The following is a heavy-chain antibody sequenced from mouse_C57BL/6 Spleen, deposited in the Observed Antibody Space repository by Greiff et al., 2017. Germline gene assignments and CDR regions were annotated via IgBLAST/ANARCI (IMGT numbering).Heavy chain of an antibody. Sequence: DVMLVESGGGLVQPGGSLSLSCAASGFTFTDYYMSWVRQPPGKALEWLGFIRNKANGYTTEYSASVKGRFTISRDNSQSILYLQMNALRAEDSATYYCASSLYAMDYWGQGTSVTVSS. CDR3: ASSLYAMDY. V-gene: IGHV7-3*01. J-gene: IGHJ4*01. CDR2: IRNKANGYTT. D-gene: IGHD6-1*01. CDR1: GFTFTDYY.